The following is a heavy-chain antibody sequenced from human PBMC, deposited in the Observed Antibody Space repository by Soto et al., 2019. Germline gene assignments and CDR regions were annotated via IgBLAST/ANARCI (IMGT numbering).Heavy chain of an antibody. CDR3: ASYSSSWYDVSY. CDR1: GGSVRSGRYY. CDR2: IYYSGNT. V-gene: IGHV4-61*01. D-gene: IGHD6-13*01. J-gene: IGHJ4*02. Sequence: QVQLQESGPVLVKPSETLSLTCTVSGGSVRSGRYYWSWIRQPPGKGLEWIGYIYYSGNTNYNPAIKSRVTTSVDTSKKQFSLRLNSVTAADSAVYYCASYSSSWYDVSYWGQGTLVTVSS.